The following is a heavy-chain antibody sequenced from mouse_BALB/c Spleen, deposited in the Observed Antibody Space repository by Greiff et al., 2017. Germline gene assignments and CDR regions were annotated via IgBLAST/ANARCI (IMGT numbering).Heavy chain of an antibody. CDR2: IDPANGNT. V-gene: IGHV14-3*02. Sequence: QLQQSGAELVKPGASVKLSCTASGFNIKDTYMHWVKQRPEQGLEWIGRIDPANGNTKYDPKFQGKATITADTSSNTAYLQLSSLTSEDTAVYYCARYSTGTGFAYWGQGTLVTVSA. CDR3: ARYSTGTGFAY. D-gene: IGHD4-1*02. CDR1: GFNIKDTY. J-gene: IGHJ3*01.